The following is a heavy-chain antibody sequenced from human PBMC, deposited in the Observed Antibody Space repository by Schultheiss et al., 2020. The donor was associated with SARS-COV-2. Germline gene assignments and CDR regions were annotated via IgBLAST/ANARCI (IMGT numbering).Heavy chain of an antibody. CDR3: ARAPNVDIVATHGGFDY. V-gene: IGHV4-34*12. Sequence: SETLSLTCAVYGGSFSGYYWGWIRQPPGKGLEWVGGMFHSGYIYYNPSLKSRVTISVDTSKNQFSLKLSSVTAADTAVYYCARAPNVDIVATHGGFDYWGQGTLVTVSS. CDR2: MFHSGYI. J-gene: IGHJ4*02. CDR1: GGSFSGYY. D-gene: IGHD5-12*01.